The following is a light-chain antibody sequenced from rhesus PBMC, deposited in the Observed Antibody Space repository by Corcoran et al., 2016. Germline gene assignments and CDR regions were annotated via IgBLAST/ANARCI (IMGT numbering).Light chain of an antibody. CDR1: QSLSYTSHNKNY. V-gene: IGKV4-1*01. J-gene: IGKJ4*01. Sequence: DIVMTQSPDSLTVSLGERVTISCKSSQSLSYTSHNKNYLARYQQRPGQAPKLLLYGASTRESGVPNRFSGSGSGADFTITISGLQAEDVAVYYCQQYYSSPLTFGGGTKVEIK. CDR3: QQYYSSPLT. CDR2: GAS.